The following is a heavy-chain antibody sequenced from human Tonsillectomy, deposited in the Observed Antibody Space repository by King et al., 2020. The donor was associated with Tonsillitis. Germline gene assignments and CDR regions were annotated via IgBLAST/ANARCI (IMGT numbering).Heavy chain of an antibody. CDR3: AKGAYRYGYDIGFVDY. J-gene: IGHJ4*02. V-gene: IGHV3-9*01. CDR2: ISWNSGSI. D-gene: IGHD5-18*01. CDR1: GFTFDDYA. Sequence: EVQLVESGGGLVQPGRSLRLSCAASGFTFDDYAMHWVRQAPGKGLEWVSGISWNSGSIGYADSVKGRFTISRDNAKNSLYLQMNSLRPEDTALYYCAKGAYRYGYDIGFVDYWGQGTLVTVSS.